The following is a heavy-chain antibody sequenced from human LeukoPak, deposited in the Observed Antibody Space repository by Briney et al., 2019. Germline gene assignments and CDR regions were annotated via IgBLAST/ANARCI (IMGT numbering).Heavy chain of an antibody. CDR3: AGLTTYYYDSSYPRDV. Sequence: SETLSLTCTVSGGSISSYYWSWIRQPPVKGLEWIGYIYYSGSTNYNPSLKSRVTISVDTSKNQFSLKLSSVTAADTAVYYCAGLTTYYYDSSYPRDVWGQGTTVTVSS. D-gene: IGHD3-22*01. V-gene: IGHV4-59*01. CDR1: GGSISSYY. J-gene: IGHJ6*02. CDR2: IYYSGST.